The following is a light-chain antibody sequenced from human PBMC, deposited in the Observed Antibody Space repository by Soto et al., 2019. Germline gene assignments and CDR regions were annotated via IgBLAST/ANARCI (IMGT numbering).Light chain of an antibody. CDR1: QSVSSN. Sequence: EIVMTQSPATLSVSPGERATLSCRASQSVSSNLAWYQQKPGQAPRLLSYGASTRATGIPARFSGSGSGTEFTLTISSLQSEDFAVYYCQQYNNWPPQDTFGQGNKLEIK. V-gene: IGKV3-15*01. CDR3: QQYNNWPPQDT. CDR2: GAS. J-gene: IGKJ2*01.